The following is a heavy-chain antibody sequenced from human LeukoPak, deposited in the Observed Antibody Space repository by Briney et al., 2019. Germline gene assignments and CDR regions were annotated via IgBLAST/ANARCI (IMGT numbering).Heavy chain of an antibody. J-gene: IGHJ4*02. CDR1: GGSISRSNDF. CDR2: IYYSGRT. CDR3: ATHKVLGIAGAGYFFDS. V-gene: IGHV4-39*01. D-gene: IGHD6-13*01. Sequence: NPSEPLSLTCTVSGGSISRSNDFWGWIRQPPGKGLERIGSIYYSGRTYYSPSLKSRVTISVDTSKNQFSLKLTSVTAADTAVYYCATHKVLGIAGAGYFFDSWGQGTLVTVSS.